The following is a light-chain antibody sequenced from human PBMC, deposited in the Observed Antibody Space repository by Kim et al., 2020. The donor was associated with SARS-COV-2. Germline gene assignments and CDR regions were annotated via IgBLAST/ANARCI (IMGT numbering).Light chain of an antibody. V-gene: IGLV3-19*02. CDR2: GKD. CDR1: SLRTFS. J-gene: IGLJ2*01. CDR3: NSWDESGNHPV. Sequence: SSELTQDPTVSVAVGQTVKITCQGDSLRTFSATWYQQKPGQAPERVIFGKDKRPSGIPARFFASNSGNTSSLIITGAQAEDEADYYCNSWDESGNHPVFGGGPKLTGL.